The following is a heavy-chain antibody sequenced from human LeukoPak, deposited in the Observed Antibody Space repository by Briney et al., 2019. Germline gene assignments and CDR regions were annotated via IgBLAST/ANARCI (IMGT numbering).Heavy chain of an antibody. Sequence: GSLRLSCAASGFSLSGYWMSWVRQAPGKGLEWVARLHADGSEKYFVDSVKGRFTVSRDNAKNSLYLQMNSLRVEDTAVYYCARGGYSFDYLGQGTLVTVSS. CDR3: ARGGYSFDY. CDR2: LHADGSEK. CDR1: GFSLSGYW. V-gene: IGHV3-7*01. J-gene: IGHJ4*02. D-gene: IGHD5-12*01.